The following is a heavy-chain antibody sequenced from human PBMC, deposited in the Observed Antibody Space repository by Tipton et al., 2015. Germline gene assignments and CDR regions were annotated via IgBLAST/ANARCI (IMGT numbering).Heavy chain of an antibody. CDR2: IYTSGST. CDR1: GGSISSYY. V-gene: IGHV4-4*07. D-gene: IGHD3-16*02. Sequence: TLSLTCTVSGGSISSYYWSWIRQPAGKGLEWIGRIYTSGSTNYNPSLKSRVTMSVDTSKNQFSLKLSSVTAADTAVYYCARSGRVYDFVWGRYRSPEGHYFDFWGQGTLVTVSS. J-gene: IGHJ4*02. CDR3: ARSGRVYDFVWGRYRSPEGHYFDF.